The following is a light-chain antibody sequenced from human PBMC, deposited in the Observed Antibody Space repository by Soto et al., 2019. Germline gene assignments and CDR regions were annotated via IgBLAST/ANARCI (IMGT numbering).Light chain of an antibody. Sequence: QSALTQPPSASGSPGQSVTLSCTGTSSDVGGYNYVSWYQQHPGKAPKLMIYEVFKWPSGVPDRFSGSKSGNTASMTVSGLQAEDEADYYCSSYAASDNFVVFGGGTTVTVL. CDR1: SSDVGGYNY. CDR2: EVF. J-gene: IGLJ2*01. V-gene: IGLV2-8*01. CDR3: SSYAASDNFVV.